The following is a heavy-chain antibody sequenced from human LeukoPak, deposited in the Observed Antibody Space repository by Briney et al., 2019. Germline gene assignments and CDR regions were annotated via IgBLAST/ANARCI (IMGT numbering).Heavy chain of an antibody. CDR2: IRCKVYGGAP. Sequence: GGSLRLSCRASGFTLGDYAMHWVGQAPAKGLEGVGVIRCKVYGGAPEYAACVKGSFTISRDDSNSIVSVELHSLKTDHLVLYNCTRGGNAYYNYKWHFWGQGTQVTVSS. CDR1: GFTLGDYA. CDR3: TRGGNAYYNYKWHF. V-gene: IGHV3-49*04. J-gene: IGHJ4*02. D-gene: IGHD5-24*01.